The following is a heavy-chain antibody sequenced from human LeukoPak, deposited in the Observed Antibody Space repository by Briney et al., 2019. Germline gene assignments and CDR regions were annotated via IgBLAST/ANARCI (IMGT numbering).Heavy chain of an antibody. J-gene: IGHJ4*02. CDR3: ASLYGSGSSSHDY. Sequence: SETLSLTCTVSGGSISSGDYYWSWIRQPPGKGLEWIGYIYYSGSTYYNPSPKSRVTISVDTSKNQFSLKLSSVTAADTAVYYCASLYGSGSSSHDYWGQGTLVTVSS. D-gene: IGHD3-10*01. CDR2: IYYSGST. V-gene: IGHV4-30-4*01. CDR1: GGSISSGDYY.